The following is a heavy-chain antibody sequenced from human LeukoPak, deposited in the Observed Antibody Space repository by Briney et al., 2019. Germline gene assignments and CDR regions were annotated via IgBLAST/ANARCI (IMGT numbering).Heavy chain of an antibody. CDR3: ARQGPYSSSSLDAFDI. V-gene: IGHV5-51*01. CDR1: GYSFTSYW. D-gene: IGHD6-6*01. J-gene: IGHJ3*02. CDR2: IYPGDSDT. Sequence: GESLKISCKGSGYSFTSYWIGWVRQMPGKGLEWMGIIYPGDSDTRYSPSFQGQVTISADKSISTAYLQWSSLKASDTAMYYCARQGPYSSSSLDAFDIWGQGTMVTVSS.